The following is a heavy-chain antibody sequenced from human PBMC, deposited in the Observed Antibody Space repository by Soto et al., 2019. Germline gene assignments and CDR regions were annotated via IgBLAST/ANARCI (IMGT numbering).Heavy chain of an antibody. D-gene: IGHD3-10*01. Sequence: QVHLQQWGAGLLKPSETLSLTCAVNGGAFNGYYWTWIRQSPGKGLQWIGEINHSGTVDYNPSLKSPVTFSLDTSTKQFSLTMTSVTAADTAVYYCARAGAALVRGSIGGFDYWGQGTLVTVSS. CDR2: INHSGTV. CDR1: GGAFNGYY. V-gene: IGHV4-34*01. CDR3: ARAGAALVRGSIGGFDY. J-gene: IGHJ4*02.